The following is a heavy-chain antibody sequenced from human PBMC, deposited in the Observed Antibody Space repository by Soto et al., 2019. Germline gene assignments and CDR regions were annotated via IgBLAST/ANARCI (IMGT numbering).Heavy chain of an antibody. V-gene: IGHV3-30*18. Sequence: QVQLVESGGGVFQPGGSLRLSCAASGFTFSTYGMHWVRQAPGKGLEWVAAMSYDGTKQYYVDSVKGRFTISRDNSRNTLFLQVNSLRDEDTAVYYCAKEYGSTWIDHWGQGTLVTVSS. J-gene: IGHJ4*02. CDR3: AKEYGSTWIDH. CDR2: MSYDGTKQ. CDR1: GFTFSTYG. D-gene: IGHD6-13*01.